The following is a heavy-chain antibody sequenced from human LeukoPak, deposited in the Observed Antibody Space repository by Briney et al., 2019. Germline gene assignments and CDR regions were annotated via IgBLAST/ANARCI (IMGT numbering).Heavy chain of an antibody. V-gene: IGHV3-7*01. Sequence: QTGGSLRLSCAASGFTFSSYWMSWVRQAPGKGLEWVANIKQDGSEKYYVDSVKGRFTISRDNAKNSLYLQMNSLRAEDTAVYYCAYDVSQAGYCTNGVCPMGYYYYMDVWGKGTTVTVSS. CDR3: AYDVSQAGYCTNGVCPMGYYYYMDV. CDR1: GFTFSSYW. J-gene: IGHJ6*03. CDR2: IKQDGSEK. D-gene: IGHD2-8*01.